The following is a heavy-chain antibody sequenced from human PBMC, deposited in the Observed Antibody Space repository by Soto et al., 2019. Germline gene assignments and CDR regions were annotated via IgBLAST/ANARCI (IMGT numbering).Heavy chain of an antibody. CDR2: ISSRGSTI. D-gene: IGHD1-7*01. J-gene: IGHJ5*02. CDR1: GFTFSDYY. V-gene: IGHV3-11*01. Sequence: GGSLRLSCAASGFTFSDYYMSWIRQAPGKGLEWVSYISSRGSTIYYADSVKGRFTISRDNAKNSLYLQMSSLRAEDTALYYCAGTWNYGFDPWGQGTLVTVSS. CDR3: AGTWNYGFDP.